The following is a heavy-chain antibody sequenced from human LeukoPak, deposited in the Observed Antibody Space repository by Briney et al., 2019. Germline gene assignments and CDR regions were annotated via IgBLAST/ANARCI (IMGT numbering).Heavy chain of an antibody. D-gene: IGHD4-23*01. CDR3: AREDYGGNSVYFDY. CDR1: GGTFSSYA. Sequence: ASVKVSCKASGGTFSSYAISWVRQAPGQGLEWMGRIIPILGIANYARKFQGRVTITADKSTSTAYMELSSLRSEDTAVYYCAREDYGGNSVYFDYWGQGTLVTVSS. V-gene: IGHV1-69*04. CDR2: IIPILGIA. J-gene: IGHJ4*02.